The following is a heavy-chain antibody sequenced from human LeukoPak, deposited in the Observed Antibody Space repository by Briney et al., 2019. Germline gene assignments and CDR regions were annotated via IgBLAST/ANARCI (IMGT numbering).Heavy chain of an antibody. V-gene: IGHV4-59*01. D-gene: IGHD3-3*01. Sequence: PSETLSLTCTVSGGSISSYYWSWIRQPPGKGLEWIGYIYYSGSTNYNPSLKSRVTISVDTSKNQFSLKLSSVTAADTAVYYCARMTDYDFWSGPETNFDYWGQGTLVTVSS. CDR2: IYYSGST. CDR3: ARMTDYDFWSGPETNFDY. CDR1: GGSISSYY. J-gene: IGHJ4*02.